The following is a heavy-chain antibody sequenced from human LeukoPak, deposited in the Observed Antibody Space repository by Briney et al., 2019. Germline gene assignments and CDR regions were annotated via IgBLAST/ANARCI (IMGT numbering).Heavy chain of an antibody. Sequence: GGSMCLSCDASSFTLTINYMSCDRQPPRKVMEWDSVILGHGTKSYTSSLKARFPFSRAHAQTSLYLQMNSLKVEDTAVYYCARDKVTYWGPGTLVTVSS. CDR2: ILGHGTK. CDR1: SFTLTINY. V-gene: IGHV3-53*01. J-gene: IGHJ4*02. CDR3: ARDKVTY.